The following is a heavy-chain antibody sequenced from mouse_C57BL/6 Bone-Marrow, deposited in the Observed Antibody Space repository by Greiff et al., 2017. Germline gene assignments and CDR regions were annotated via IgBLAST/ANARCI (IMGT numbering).Heavy chain of an antibody. CDR1: GFNIKDDY. D-gene: IGHD2-5*01. CDR2: IDPENGDT. CDR3: TFYSNWGY. Sequence: EVQLVESGAELVRPGASVKLSCTASGFNIKDDYMHWVKQRPEQGLEWIGWIDPENGDTEYASKFQGKATITADTSSNTAYLQLSSLTSEDTAVYYFTFYSNWGYWGQGTTLTVSS. V-gene: IGHV14-4*01. J-gene: IGHJ2*01.